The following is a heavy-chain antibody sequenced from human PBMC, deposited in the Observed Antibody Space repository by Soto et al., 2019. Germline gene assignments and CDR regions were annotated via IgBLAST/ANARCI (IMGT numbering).Heavy chain of an antibody. CDR3: ARGRPLWRGPNKYSSSSNDWFDP. CDR2: INPNSGGT. D-gene: IGHD6-6*01. Sequence: QVQLVQSGAEVKKPGASVKVSCKASGYTFTGYYMHWVRQAPGQGLEWMGWINPNSGGTNYAQKFQGWVTMTRDTSISTAYMKLSRLRSDDTAVYYCARGRPLWRGPNKYSSSSNDWFDPWGQGTLVTVSS. J-gene: IGHJ5*02. CDR1: GYTFTGYY. V-gene: IGHV1-2*04.